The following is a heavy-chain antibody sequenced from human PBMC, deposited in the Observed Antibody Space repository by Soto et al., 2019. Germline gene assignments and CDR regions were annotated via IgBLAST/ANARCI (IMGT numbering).Heavy chain of an antibody. CDR2: IYYSGST. Sequence: SETLSLTCTVSGGSISSGDYYWSWIRQPPGKGLEWIGYIYYSGSTYYNPSLKSRVTISVDTSKNQFSLKLSSVTAADTAVYYCARDNILGILYGGMDVWGQGTTVTDSS. CDR3: ARDNILGILYGGMDV. V-gene: IGHV4-30-4*01. J-gene: IGHJ6*02. CDR1: GGSISSGDYY. D-gene: IGHD3-3*01.